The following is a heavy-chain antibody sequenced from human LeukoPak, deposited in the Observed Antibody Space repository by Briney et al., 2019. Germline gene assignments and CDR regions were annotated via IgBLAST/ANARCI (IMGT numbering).Heavy chain of an antibody. J-gene: IGHJ4*02. CDR2: INPKSGAT. D-gene: IGHD5-12*01. CDR1: GYIFTNYN. V-gene: IGHV1-2*02. CDR3: ARGYSGYDQFNYFDY. Sequence: GASVKVSCKASGYIFTNYNMHWVRQAPGQGREWMGWINPKSGATKFAQKFQGRFTMTRDTSINTAYMELSRLRSDDTAVYFCARGYSGYDQFNYFDYWGQGTLVTVSP.